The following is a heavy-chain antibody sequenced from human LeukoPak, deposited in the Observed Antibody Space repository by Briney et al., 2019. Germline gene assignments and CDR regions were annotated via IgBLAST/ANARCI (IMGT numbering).Heavy chain of an antibody. CDR3: ERDLAVTAAINDAYEM. D-gene: IGHD2-2*01. V-gene: IGHV1-69*01. Sequence: SVKGSCKTSGGTFSSYGITWVRHAPGQGLNWRGGIIPIFETTNYAKQFQGRLTLSANPSNTTAYMELSSLRSEDTAVYYCERDLAVTAAINDAYEMWGQGTVVTVSP. CDR1: GGTFSSYG. CDR2: IIPIFETT. J-gene: IGHJ3*02.